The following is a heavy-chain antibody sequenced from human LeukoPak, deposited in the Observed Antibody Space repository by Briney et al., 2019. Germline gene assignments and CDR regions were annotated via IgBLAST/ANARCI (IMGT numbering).Heavy chain of an antibody. D-gene: IGHD6-13*01. Sequence: HPGGSLRLSCAASGFTFSSYGMHWVRQAPGKGLEWVAFIRYDGSNKYYADSVKGRFTISRDNSKNTLYLQMNSLRAEDTAVYYCAKEGASSSSPPKSFDYWGQGTLVTVSS. CDR1: GFTFSSYG. V-gene: IGHV3-30*02. CDR3: AKEGASSSSPPKSFDY. J-gene: IGHJ4*02. CDR2: IRYDGSNK.